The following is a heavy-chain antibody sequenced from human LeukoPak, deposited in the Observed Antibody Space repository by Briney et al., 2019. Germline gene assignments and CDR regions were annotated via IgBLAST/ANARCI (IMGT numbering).Heavy chain of an antibody. CDR1: GFTFSSYA. J-gene: IGHJ3*02. CDR3: AKGGTIFGVAFDAFDI. Sequence: PGGSLRLSCAASGFTFSSYAMSWVRQAPGKGLEWVSAISGSGGSTYYADSVKGRFTISRDNSKNTLYLQMNSLRAEDTAVYYCAKGGTIFGVAFDAFDIWGQGTMVTVSS. V-gene: IGHV3-23*01. CDR2: ISGSGGST. D-gene: IGHD3-3*01.